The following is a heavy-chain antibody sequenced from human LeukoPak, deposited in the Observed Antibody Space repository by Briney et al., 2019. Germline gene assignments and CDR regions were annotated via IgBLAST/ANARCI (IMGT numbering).Heavy chain of an antibody. CDR1: GFTFSSYA. CDR3: ARDGPYGSGSTGIDY. V-gene: IGHV3-64*01. Sequence: PGGSLRLSCAASGFTFSSYAMHWVRQAPGKGLEYVSAVSSNGGNTYYANSVKGRFTISRDNSKNTLYLQMGSLRAEDMAVYYCARDGPYGSGSTGIDYWGQGTLVTVSS. J-gene: IGHJ4*02. D-gene: IGHD3-10*01. CDR2: VSSNGGNT.